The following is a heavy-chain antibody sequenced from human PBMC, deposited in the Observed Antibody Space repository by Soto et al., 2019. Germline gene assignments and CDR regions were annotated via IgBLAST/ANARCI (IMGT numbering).Heavy chain of an antibody. Sequence: SETLSLTCTVSGGSISSGSSYWGWIRQPPGKGLEWIGSIYYLGSTNYNPSLGGRVSISVDTSKNLFSLKLSSVTAADTAVSYCAPPYGNYGRIEYWGQGALVTVSS. D-gene: IGHD4-17*01. CDR2: IYYLGST. J-gene: IGHJ4*02. CDR3: APPYGNYGRIEY. CDR1: GGSISSGSSY. V-gene: IGHV4-39*07.